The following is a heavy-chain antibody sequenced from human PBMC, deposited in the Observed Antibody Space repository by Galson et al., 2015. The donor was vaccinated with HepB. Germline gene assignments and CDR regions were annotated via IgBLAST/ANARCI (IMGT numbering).Heavy chain of an antibody. CDR1: GFTFSSYG. CDR3: AKGFASSGIDFQH. D-gene: IGHD6-19*01. CDR2: IRYDGSNK. V-gene: IGHV3-30*02. J-gene: IGHJ1*01. Sequence: SLRLSCAASGFTFSSYGMHWVRQAPGKGLEWVAFIRYDGSNKYYADSVKGRFTISRDNSKNTLYLQMNSLRAEDTAVYYCAKGFASSGIDFQHWGQGTLVTVSS.